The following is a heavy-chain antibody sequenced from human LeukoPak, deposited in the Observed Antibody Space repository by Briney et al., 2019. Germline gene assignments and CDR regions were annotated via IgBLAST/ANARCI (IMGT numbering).Heavy chain of an antibody. CDR2: IKQDDSEI. Sequence: PGGSLRLSCAASGFIFSRFWMTWVRQAPGQGLEWVANIKQDDSEIYYVDSVKGRFTISRDNAKNSLYLQMNSLRAEDTAVYYCAELGITMIGGVWGKGTTVTISS. D-gene: IGHD3-10*02. V-gene: IGHV3-7*01. CDR1: GFIFSRFW. J-gene: IGHJ6*04. CDR3: AELGITMIGGV.